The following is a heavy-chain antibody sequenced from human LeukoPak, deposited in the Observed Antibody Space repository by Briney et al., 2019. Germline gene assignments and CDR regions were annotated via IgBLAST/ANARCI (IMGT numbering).Heavy chain of an antibody. CDR1: SGSISSSSYY. V-gene: IGHV4-39*01. CDR3: AKLPRTNSYYYYYMHA. J-gene: IGHJ6*03. D-gene: IGHD1-14*01. Sequence: SETLSPTCTVSSGSISSSSYYWGWIRQPPGKGLEWIVSIYYSGSTYYNPSLKSRVTISVDTSKNQFSLKLSPVTADDTAFYFCAKLPRTNSYYYYYMHASGKGTTGT. CDR2: IYYSGST.